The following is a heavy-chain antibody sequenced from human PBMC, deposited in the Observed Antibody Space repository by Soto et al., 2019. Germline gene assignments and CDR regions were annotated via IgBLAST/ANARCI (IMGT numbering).Heavy chain of an antibody. CDR3: ARGSDTGWVVNGRDYFDY. Sequence: GGSLRLSCAVSGFPFSNYYMSWIRQAPGKGLEWLSDISSSSLSKHYADSVRGRFSISRDNSKNSLFLQMNSLRAEDTAVYHCARGSDTGWVVNGRDYFDYWGQGTLVTVSS. CDR2: ISSSSLSK. D-gene: IGHD3-3*01. CDR1: GFPFSNYY. V-gene: IGHV3-11*01. J-gene: IGHJ4*02.